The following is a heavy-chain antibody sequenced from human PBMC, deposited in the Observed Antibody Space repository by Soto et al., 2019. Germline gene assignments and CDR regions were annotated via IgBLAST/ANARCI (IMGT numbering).Heavy chain of an antibody. CDR3: ARESEDLSSNLDY. Sequence: GGSLRLSCASSVFTFTIYSMNWVRQAPGKGLEWVASISSTTNYIYYGESLKGRLTISRDNAKNSMYLQMNTLRAEDTAVYYCARESEDLSSNLDYWGQGTLVTVSS. J-gene: IGHJ4*02. CDR2: ISSTTNYI. CDR1: VFTFTIYS. V-gene: IGHV3-21*06.